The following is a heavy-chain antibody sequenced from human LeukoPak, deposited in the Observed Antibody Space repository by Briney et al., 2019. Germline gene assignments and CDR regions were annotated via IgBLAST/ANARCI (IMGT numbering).Heavy chain of an antibody. J-gene: IGHJ6*03. V-gene: IGHV3-7*01. CDR1: GFTFSSYW. Sequence: GGSLRLSCAASGFTFSSYWMSWVCQAPGKGLEWVANIKQDGSEKYYVDSVKGRFTISRDNAKNSLYLQMNSLRAEDTAVYYCARVGAVGATYYYYYYMDVWGKGTTVTISS. CDR3: ARVGAVGATYYYYYYMDV. CDR2: IKQDGSEK. D-gene: IGHD1-26*01.